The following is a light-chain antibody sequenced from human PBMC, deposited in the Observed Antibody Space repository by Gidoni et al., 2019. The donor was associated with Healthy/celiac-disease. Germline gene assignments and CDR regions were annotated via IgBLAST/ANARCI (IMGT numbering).Light chain of an antibody. CDR2: GNS. Sequence: QSVLTQPPSASGAPGQRVPISCTGSSSNIGAGYDVHWYQQLPGTAPKLLIYGNSTRPSGVPDRFSGSKSDTSASLAITGLQAEDEADYYCQSYDSSLSGSGVFGGGTKLTVL. V-gene: IGLV1-40*01. CDR3: QSYDSSLSGSGV. CDR1: SSNIGAGYD. J-gene: IGLJ2*01.